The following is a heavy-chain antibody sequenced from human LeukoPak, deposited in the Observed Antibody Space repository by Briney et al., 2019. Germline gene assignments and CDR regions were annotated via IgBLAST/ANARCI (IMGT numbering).Heavy chain of an antibody. CDR2: ISAYNGNT. CDR1: GSTFTSYG. V-gene: IGHV1-18*01. J-gene: IGHJ4*02. D-gene: IGHD3-22*01. Sequence: ASVKVSCKASGSTFTSYGISLVRQAPGQGLEWMGWISAYNGNTNYAQKLQGRVTMTTDTSTSTAYMELRSLRSDDTAVYYCAMDYYDSSGYYHLDYWGQGTLVTVSS. CDR3: AMDYYDSSGYYHLDY.